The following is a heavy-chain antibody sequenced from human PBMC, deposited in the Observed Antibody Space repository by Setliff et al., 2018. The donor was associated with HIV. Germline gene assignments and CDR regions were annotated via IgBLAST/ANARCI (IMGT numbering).Heavy chain of an antibody. CDR1: GGTFSSYA. CDR3: ARGDGYNGFLEDY. CDR2: IIPTFGTA. Sequence: GASVKVSCKASGGTFSSYAISWVRQAPGQGLEWMGGIIPTFGTANYAQKFQGRVTITADESTSTAYMELSSLRSEDTAVYYCARGDGYNGFLEDYWGQGTLVTVSS. D-gene: IGHD5-12*01. V-gene: IGHV1-69*13. J-gene: IGHJ4*02.